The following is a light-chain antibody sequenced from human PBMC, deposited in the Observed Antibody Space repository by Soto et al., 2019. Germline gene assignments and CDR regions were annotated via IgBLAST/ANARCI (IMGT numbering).Light chain of an antibody. CDR1: SSDVGGYNY. Sequence: QSALTQPASVSGSPGQSITISCTGTSSDVGGYNYVSWYQQHPGKAPKLMIYDVSNRPSGVSNRFSGSKSGNTASLTISGLQAEDEADYYCSSYTSSSTLALWAFGGGTKLTVL. J-gene: IGLJ3*02. V-gene: IGLV2-14*01. CDR2: DVS. CDR3: SSYTSSSTLALWA.